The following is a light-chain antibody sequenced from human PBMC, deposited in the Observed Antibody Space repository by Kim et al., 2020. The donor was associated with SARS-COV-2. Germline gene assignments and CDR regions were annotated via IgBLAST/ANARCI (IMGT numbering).Light chain of an antibody. CDR1: SSDVGGYNY. J-gene: IGLJ2*01. CDR3: WSYAGTHVV. CDR2: DVT. V-gene: IGLV2-11*01. Sequence: PGQSVIISCTGTSSDVGGYNYVSWYQQHPGEAPKLIIYDVTKRPSGVPDRFSGSKSGNTASLTISGLQAADEADYYCWSYAGTHVVLGAGTQLTVL.